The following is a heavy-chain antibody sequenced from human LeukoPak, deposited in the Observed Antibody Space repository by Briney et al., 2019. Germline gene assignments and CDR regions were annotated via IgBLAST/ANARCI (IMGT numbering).Heavy chain of an antibody. J-gene: IGHJ3*02. V-gene: IGHV5-51*01. Sequence: GESLKISCKGSGYSFTSYWIGWVRQMPGKGLGWMGIIYPGDSDTRYSPSFQGQVTISADKSISTAYLQWSSLKASDTAMYYCARTQGASYSNYGGSFDAFDIWGQGTMVTVSS. CDR3: ARTQGASYSNYGGSFDAFDI. D-gene: IGHD4-11*01. CDR2: IYPGDSDT. CDR1: GYSFTSYW.